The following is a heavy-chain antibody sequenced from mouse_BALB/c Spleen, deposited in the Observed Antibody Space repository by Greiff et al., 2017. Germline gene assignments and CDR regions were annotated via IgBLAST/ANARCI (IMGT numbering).Heavy chain of an antibody. CDR1: GFNIKDTY. CDR2: IDPANGNT. CDR3: ASRYDYYAMDY. V-gene: IGHV14-3*02. Sequence: EVQLQQSGAELVKPGASVKLSCTASGFNIKDTYMHWVKQRPEQGLEWIGRIDPANGNTKYDPKFQGKATITADTSSNTAYLQLSSLTSEDTAVYYCASRYDYYAMDYWGQGTSVTVSS. D-gene: IGHD2-14*01. J-gene: IGHJ4*01.